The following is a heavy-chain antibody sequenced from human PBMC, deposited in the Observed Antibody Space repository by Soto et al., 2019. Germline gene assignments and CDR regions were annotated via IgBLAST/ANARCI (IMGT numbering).Heavy chain of an antibody. D-gene: IGHD6-13*01. Sequence: QVQLVQSGAEVKKPGSSVKVSCKASGGTLSRSAISWVRQAPGQGLEWMGGIIPIFGPAIYAQKFRGRVSIIADESTRTAYMEMSSLRSEDTAVYYCGIGSSWTKVESWGQGTLVTVSS. CDR3: GIGSSWTKVES. J-gene: IGHJ4*02. CDR1: GGTLSRSA. CDR2: IIPIFGPA. V-gene: IGHV1-69*01.